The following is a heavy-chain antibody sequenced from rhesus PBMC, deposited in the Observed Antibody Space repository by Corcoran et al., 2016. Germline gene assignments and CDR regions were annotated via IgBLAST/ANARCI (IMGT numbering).Heavy chain of an antibody. CDR2: ITYNGNT. CDR1: GGCIRSGYYY. J-gene: IGHJ6*01. Sequence: QVQLQESGPGLVKPSETLSLTCPVSGGCIRSGYYYWSWIRPPPGKGLEWIGYITYNGNTNYNPSLKSRVTISRDTAKNQFSLKLSSVTAADTAVYYCARYSSTDYGLDSWGQGVVVTVSS. V-gene: IGHV4-122*02. CDR3: ARYSSTDYGLDS. D-gene: IGHD6-13*01.